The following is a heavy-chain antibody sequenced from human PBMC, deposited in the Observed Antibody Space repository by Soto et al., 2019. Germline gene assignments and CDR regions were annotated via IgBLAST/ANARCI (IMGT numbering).Heavy chain of an antibody. CDR2: INHSGST. Sequence: SETLSLTCAVYGGSFSGYYWSWIRQPPGKGLEWIGEINHSGSTNYNPSLKSRVTISVDTSKNQFSLKLSSVTAADTAVYYCAGVGMGCGDYVCYYYYYMDVWGKGTTVTVSS. V-gene: IGHV4-34*01. CDR3: AGVGMGCGDYVCYYYYYMDV. D-gene: IGHD4-17*01. J-gene: IGHJ6*03. CDR1: GGSFSGYY.